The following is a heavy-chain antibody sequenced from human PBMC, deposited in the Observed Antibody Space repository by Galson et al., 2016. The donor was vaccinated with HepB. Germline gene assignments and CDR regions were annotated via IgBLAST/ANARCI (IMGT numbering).Heavy chain of an antibody. J-gene: IGHJ4*02. CDR2: ISRSSETI. D-gene: IGHD3-3*01. V-gene: IGHV3-48*01. CDR1: GDSLTTWC. CDR3: ARGPEGTYYRTSGYLGYFDS. Sequence: SLRLSCAASGDSLTTWCMSWVRLAPGKGLEWLAYISRSSETIYYADSVKGRLSIASDNAKNSLYLHMTSLRVADTALYYCARGPEGTYYRTSGYLGYFDSWGQGALVTVAS.